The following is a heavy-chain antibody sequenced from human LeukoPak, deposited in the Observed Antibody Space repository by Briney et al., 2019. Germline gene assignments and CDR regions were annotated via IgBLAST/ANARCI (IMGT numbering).Heavy chain of an antibody. CDR2: INAYNGDT. CDR3: ARDGSGVWFDY. CDR1: NYSFTSYG. Sequence: ASVKVSCKASNYSFTSYGISWVRQAPGQGLEWMAWINAYNGDTNYAQKLQGRVTLTTEASTSTAYMELRSLRSDDTAVYYCARDGSGVWFDYWGQGTLVTVSS. D-gene: IGHD3-10*01. V-gene: IGHV1-18*01. J-gene: IGHJ4*02.